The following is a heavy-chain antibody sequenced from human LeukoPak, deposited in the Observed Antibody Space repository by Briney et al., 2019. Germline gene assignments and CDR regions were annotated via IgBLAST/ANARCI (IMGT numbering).Heavy chain of an antibody. CDR2: ISYDGSNK. CDR3: AREAGVTALSNDY. J-gene: IGHJ4*02. D-gene: IGHD2-21*02. V-gene: IGHV3-30*04. Sequence: GGSLRLSCAASGFTFSSYAMHWVRQAPGKGLEWVAVISYDGSNKYYADSVKGRFTISRDNSKNTLYLQMNSLRAEDTAVYYCAREAGVTALSNDYWGQGTLVTVSS. CDR1: GFTFSSYA.